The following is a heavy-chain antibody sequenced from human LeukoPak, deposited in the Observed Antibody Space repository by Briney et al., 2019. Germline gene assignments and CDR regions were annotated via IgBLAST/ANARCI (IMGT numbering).Heavy chain of an antibody. CDR1: GFTLSSYC. D-gene: IGHD6-6*01. Sequence: GGSLRLSCAASGFTLSSYCMTWIRQAPGKGLEWVANIKKDGSEKNHVKSVKGRLTISRDNAKHSLYLQMNSLRAEDTAVYYCARDVSDENGSSSRIHLDYWGQGTLGTVSS. J-gene: IGHJ4*02. V-gene: IGHV3-7*01. CDR3: ARDVSDENGSSSRIHLDY. CDR2: IKKDGSEK.